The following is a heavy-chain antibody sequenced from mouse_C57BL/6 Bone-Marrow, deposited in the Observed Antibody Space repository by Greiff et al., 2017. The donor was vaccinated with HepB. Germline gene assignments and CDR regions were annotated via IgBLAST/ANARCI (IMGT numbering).Heavy chain of an antibody. CDR1: GYTFTSYW. CDR3: ASVVAEGYFYY. V-gene: IGHV1-64*01. Sequence: QVQLQQPGAELVKPGASVKLSCKASGYTFTSYWMHWVKQRPGQGLEWIGMIHPNSGSTNYNEKFKSKATLTVDKSSSTAYMQLSSLTSEDSAVYYCASVVAEGYFYYWGQGTTLTVSS. CDR2: IHPNSGST. D-gene: IGHD1-1*01. J-gene: IGHJ2*01.